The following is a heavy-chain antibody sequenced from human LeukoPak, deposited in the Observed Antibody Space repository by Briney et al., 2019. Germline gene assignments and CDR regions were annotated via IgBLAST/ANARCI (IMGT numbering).Heavy chain of an antibody. CDR3: ARVLFYNSGNKSNRVDY. V-gene: IGHV1-2*02. J-gene: IGHJ4*02. Sequence: GASVKVSCKASGYTFTGYYIHWVRQAPGQGLEWMGWINPDSGGTNYAQKFQGRVTMTRDTSIRTAYMELSRLRSDDTAVYYCARVLFYNSGNKSNRVDYWGQGTLVTVSS. CDR1: GYTFTGYY. CDR2: INPDSGGT. D-gene: IGHD5-18*01.